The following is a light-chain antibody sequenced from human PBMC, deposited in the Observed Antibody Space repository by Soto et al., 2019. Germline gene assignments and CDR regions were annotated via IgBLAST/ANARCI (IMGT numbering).Light chain of an antibody. CDR3: QQYDTYPT. CDR2: KAF. CDR1: QSISDS. J-gene: IGKJ1*01. Sequence: DIQMTQSPSTLSASVGDRVTITCRASQSISDSLAWYQQKPGKAPKLLIYKAFSLESGVPSRFSGSGSGTEFPLTISSLQPDDFATYFCQQYDTYPTFGQGTKVEIK. V-gene: IGKV1-5*03.